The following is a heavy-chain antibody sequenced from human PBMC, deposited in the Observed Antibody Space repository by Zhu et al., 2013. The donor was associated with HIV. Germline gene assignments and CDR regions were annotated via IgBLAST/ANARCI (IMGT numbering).Heavy chain of an antibody. D-gene: IGHD1-26*01. CDR2: SSQLNDYR. J-gene: IGHJ4*02. CDR1: GYKFTDYG. V-gene: IGHV1-18*01. Sequence: QVQLVQSGTEVKMPGASVKVSRKTSGYKFTDYGLSWVRQAPGQGLEWMGWSSQLNDYRKYAQKFQGRITMTTDRPTRTAYLELVSLTSDDTAEYYCARDVVGATAFDSWGQGTLVTVS. CDR3: ARDVVGATAFDS.